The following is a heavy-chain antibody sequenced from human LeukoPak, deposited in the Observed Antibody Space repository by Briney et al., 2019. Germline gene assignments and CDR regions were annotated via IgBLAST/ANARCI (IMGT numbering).Heavy chain of an antibody. Sequence: LETLSLTCTVSGGSISSYYWSWIRQPPGKGLEWIGYIYYSGSTNYNPSLKSRVTISVDTSKNQFSLKLSSVTAADTAVYYCARSPGIAADSVDYWGQGTLVTVSS. CDR2: IYYSGST. CDR3: ARSPGIAADSVDY. V-gene: IGHV4-59*01. J-gene: IGHJ4*02. CDR1: GGSISSYY. D-gene: IGHD6-13*01.